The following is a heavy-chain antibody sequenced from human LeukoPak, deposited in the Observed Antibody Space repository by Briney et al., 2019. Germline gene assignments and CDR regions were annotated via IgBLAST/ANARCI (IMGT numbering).Heavy chain of an antibody. CDR2: IKSIASGATI. CDR3: ATTVATIAGMDH. Sequence: GGSLTLSCAAPGFTFSKAWVTWVRQAPGKGLEWVGRIKSIASGATIDNAAPVRGRFTVSRDDSKNMVYLHMNSLKTEDTAVYYCATTVATIAGMDHWGQGALVTVSS. J-gene: IGHJ4*02. V-gene: IGHV3-15*01. CDR1: GFTFSKAW. D-gene: IGHD5-24*01.